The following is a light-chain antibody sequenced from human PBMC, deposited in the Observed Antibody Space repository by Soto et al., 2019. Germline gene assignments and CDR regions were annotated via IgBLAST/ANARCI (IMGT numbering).Light chain of an antibody. J-gene: IGKJ1*01. CDR1: QSVLYSSNNKNY. CDR3: QQYYTTPWT. CDR2: WAS. V-gene: IGKV4-1*01. Sequence: DIVMTQSPDSLAVSLGERATINCKSSQSVLYSSNNKNYLAWYLQKPGQPPKALIYWASTRESGVPDRFSGSGSGTDFTLTISSLQAEDVAVYYCQQYYTTPWTFGQGTKLEIK.